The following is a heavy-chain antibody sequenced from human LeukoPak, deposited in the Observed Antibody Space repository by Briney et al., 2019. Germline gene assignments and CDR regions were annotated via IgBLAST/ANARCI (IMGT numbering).Heavy chain of an antibody. Sequence: PGGSLRLSCAASGFTFSSYAMSWVRQAPGKGLEWVSAISGSGGSTYYADSVKGRFTISRDNSKNTLYLQMNSLRAEDTAVYYCAKGPRGTDMLFLAFDIWGQGKMVTVSS. J-gene: IGHJ3*02. CDR1: GFTFSSYA. CDR3: AKGPRGTDMLFLAFDI. CDR2: ISGSGGST. V-gene: IGHV3-23*01. D-gene: IGHD5-18*01.